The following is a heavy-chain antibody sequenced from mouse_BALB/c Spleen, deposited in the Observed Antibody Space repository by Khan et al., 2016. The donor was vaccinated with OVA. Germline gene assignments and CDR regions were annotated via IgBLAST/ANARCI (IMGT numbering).Heavy chain of an antibody. D-gene: IGHD3-3*01. CDR1: GYSITSDYA. V-gene: IGHV3-2*02. J-gene: IGHJ3*01. Sequence: EVQLQESGPGLVKPSQSLSLTCTVTGYSITSDYAWNWIRQFPGNKLEWMGYITYSGSTSYISSLKSRISITRDTSKNKFFLQLNSVTSEDTATYYCVRGRTYWGQGTLVTVSA. CDR3: VRGRTY. CDR2: ITYSGST.